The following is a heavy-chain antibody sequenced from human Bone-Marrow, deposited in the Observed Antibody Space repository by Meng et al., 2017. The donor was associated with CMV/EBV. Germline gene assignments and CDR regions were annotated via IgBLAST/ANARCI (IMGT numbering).Heavy chain of an antibody. V-gene: IGHV3-49*04. CDR1: GFTFGDYP. D-gene: IGHD2-15*01. J-gene: IGHJ4*02. Sequence: GGSLRLSCAGFGFTFGDYPMSWVRQAPGEGLEWVGFIRSKAYGGTTEYAASVKGRFTISRDDAKSIAYLQMNSLKTEDTAVYYCAKDRRYCSGGSCYSVQYYFDYWGQGTLVTVSS. CDR2: IRSKAYGGTT. CDR3: AKDRRYCSGGSCYSVQYYFDY.